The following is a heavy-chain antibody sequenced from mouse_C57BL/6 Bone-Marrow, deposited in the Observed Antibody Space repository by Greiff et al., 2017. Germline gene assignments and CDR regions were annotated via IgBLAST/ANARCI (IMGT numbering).Heavy chain of an antibody. J-gene: IGHJ1*03. CDR1: GYAFTDYL. Sequence: VQLQQSGAELVRPGTSVTVSCKASGYAFTDYLIEWVKQRPGHGLEWIGVINPGSGGTNYNQKFKGKAKLTADKSSSPAYMQLSSLTSEDSEVYFCATYYDASSEYFEVWGTGTTVTVSS. CDR3: ATYYDASSEYFEV. D-gene: IGHD1-1*01. CDR2: INPGSGGT. V-gene: IGHV1-54*01.